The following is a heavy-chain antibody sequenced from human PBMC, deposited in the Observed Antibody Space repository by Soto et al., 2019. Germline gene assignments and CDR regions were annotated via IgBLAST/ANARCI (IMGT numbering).Heavy chain of an antibody. CDR2: INPSGGST. V-gene: IGHV1-46*01. D-gene: IGHD3-10*01. J-gene: IGHJ4*02. Sequence: ASVKVSCKASGYTFTSYYMHWVRQAPGQGLEWMGIINPSGGSTSYAQKFQGRVTMTRDTSTSTVYMELSSLRSEDTAVYYCARERDYYGSGSYYVDYWGQGTLVTVSS. CDR1: GYTFTSYY. CDR3: ARERDYYGSGSYYVDY.